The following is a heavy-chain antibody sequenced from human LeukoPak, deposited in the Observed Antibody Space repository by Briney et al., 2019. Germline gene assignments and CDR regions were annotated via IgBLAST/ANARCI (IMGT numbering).Heavy chain of an antibody. V-gene: IGHV4-4*09. CDR3: ARQKCTSTSCLTKNAFDI. Sequence: WETLSLTCTVSGSISGYYWSWIRQPPGKGLEWIVYIYTSGSTNYNPSLKSRVPISVDTSKNQFSLDLSSMTAADTAVYYCARQKCTSTSCLTKNAFDIWGQGTMVTVSS. CDR2: IYTSGST. J-gene: IGHJ3*02. D-gene: IGHD2-2*01. CDR1: GSISGYY.